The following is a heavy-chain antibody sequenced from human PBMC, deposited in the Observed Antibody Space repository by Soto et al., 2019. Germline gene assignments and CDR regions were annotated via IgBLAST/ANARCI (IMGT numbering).Heavy chain of an antibody. CDR2: TYYRSKWYN. J-gene: IGHJ3*02. D-gene: IGHD6-19*01. CDR3: ARAPFGLQWLTDAFDI. V-gene: IGHV6-1*01. CDR1: GDSVSSNSAA. Sequence: SPTLSLTCAISGDSVSSNSAAWNWIRQSPSRGLEWLGRTYYRSKWYNDYAVSVKSRITINPDTSKNQFSLQLNSVTPEDTAVYYCARAPFGLQWLTDAFDIWGQGTMVTVSS.